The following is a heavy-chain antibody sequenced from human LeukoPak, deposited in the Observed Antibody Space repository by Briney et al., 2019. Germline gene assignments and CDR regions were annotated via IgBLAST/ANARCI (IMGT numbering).Heavy chain of an antibody. CDR2: IRSKVNNYAT. J-gene: IGHJ4*02. V-gene: IGHV3-73*01. Sequence: PGGSLKLSCAGSGFAFSGSQMHWVRQASGKGLEWVGRIRSKVNNYATEYAASVKGRFTISRDDSTNTAFLQMNSLKTEDTAVYYCTRSEELLTITDYWGQGPLVTVSS. CDR3: TRSEELLTITDY. D-gene: IGHD3-10*01. CDR1: GFAFSGSQ.